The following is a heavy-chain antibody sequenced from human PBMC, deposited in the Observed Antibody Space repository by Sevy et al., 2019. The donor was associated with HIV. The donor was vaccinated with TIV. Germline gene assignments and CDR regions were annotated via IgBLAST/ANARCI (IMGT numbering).Heavy chain of an antibody. Sequence: GGSLRLSCSGSGFSFSNSAMNWLRQTPGKGLKYVSAISSDGVSTYYTDSVRGRFTISRDNSKNTLYLQMSSLRVDDTAVYYCVKDPDYNFWRGDYGMDVWGQWTTVTVSS. D-gene: IGHD3-3*01. CDR1: GFSFSNSA. CDR3: VKDPDYNFWRGDYGMDV. V-gene: IGHV3-64D*06. CDR2: ISSDGVST. J-gene: IGHJ6*02.